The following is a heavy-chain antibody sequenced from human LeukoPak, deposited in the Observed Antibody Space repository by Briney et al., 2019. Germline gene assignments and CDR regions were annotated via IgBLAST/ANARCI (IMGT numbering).Heavy chain of an antibody. J-gene: IGHJ3*01. CDR2: TYYRSKWGN. CDR1: GDSVSSYDAT. Sequence: SQTLSLTCAISGDSVSSYDATWNWIRQSPSRGLEWLGRTYYRSKWGNDYAVSVKSRITINPDTSKNQFSLHLNSVTPEDTAVYYCARVSPRAFDVWGQGTMVTVSP. CDR3: ARVSPRAFDV. V-gene: IGHV6-1*01.